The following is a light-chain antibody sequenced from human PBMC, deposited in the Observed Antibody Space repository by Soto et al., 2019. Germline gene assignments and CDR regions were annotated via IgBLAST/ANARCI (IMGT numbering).Light chain of an antibody. Sequence: QSVLTQPPSVSGAPGQRVTMSCTGSSSNIGAGYDVNWYQQLPGTAPKLLIYGNNNRPSGVPDRFSGSKSGTSASLAITGLQGEDEDDYYCQSSDMSMVVFGGGTKLTVL. CDR2: GNN. CDR3: QSSDMSMVV. J-gene: IGLJ2*01. CDR1: SSNIGAGYD. V-gene: IGLV1-40*01.